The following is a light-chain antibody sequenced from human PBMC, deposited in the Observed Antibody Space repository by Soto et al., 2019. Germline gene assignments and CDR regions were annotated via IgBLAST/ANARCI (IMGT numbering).Light chain of an antibody. CDR1: SSDVGAYNY. CDR2: NVN. CDR3: SSYTTSTTQI. Sequence: QSALTQPASVSGSPGQSITISCTGTSSDVGAYNYVSWFQQHPGKAPKLMIFNVNNRPSGVSDRFSGSKSGNTASLTISGLQAEDEDDYYCSSYTTSTTQIFGGGTKLTVL. V-gene: IGLV2-14*01. J-gene: IGLJ2*01.